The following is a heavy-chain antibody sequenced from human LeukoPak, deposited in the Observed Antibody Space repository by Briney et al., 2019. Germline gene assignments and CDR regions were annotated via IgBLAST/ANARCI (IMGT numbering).Heavy chain of an antibody. CDR1: GGSISSYY. CDR3: ARLGSTVVWDYYYGMDV. CDR2: IYYSGST. J-gene: IGHJ6*02. D-gene: IGHD4-23*01. Sequence: PSETLSLTCTVSGGSISSYYWSWIRQLPGKGLEWIGYIYYSGSTNYNPSLKSRVTISVDTSKNQFSLKLSSVTAADTAVYYCARLGSTVVWDYYYGMDVWGQGTTVTVSS. V-gene: IGHV4-59*08.